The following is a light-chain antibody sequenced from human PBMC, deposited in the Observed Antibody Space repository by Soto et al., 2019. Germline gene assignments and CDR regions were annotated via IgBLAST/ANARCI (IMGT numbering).Light chain of an antibody. J-gene: IGKJ1*01. CDR1: QSVSID. CDR3: QQYNKWPQT. Sequence: EIVMTQSPATLSVSPGERATLSCRASQSVSIDLAWYQQKPGQAPRLLIYGASTRATDIPATFTGSGSGTEFTLTISSLQSEDIAAYYCQQYNKWPQTFGQGTKVDIK. CDR2: GAS. V-gene: IGKV3-15*01.